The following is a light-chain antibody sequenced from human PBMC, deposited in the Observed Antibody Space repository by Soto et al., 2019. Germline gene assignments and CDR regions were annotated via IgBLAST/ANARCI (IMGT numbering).Light chain of an antibody. CDR3: CSYDTSSTYV. CDR1: SSDVGSYNL. CDR2: EGS. V-gene: IGLV2-23*01. Sequence: SLLTHPGSVTGSPGQSITISCTGTSSDVGSYNLVSWYQHHPGKTPKLMIYEGSRRPSGVSNRFSASKSGNTASLTISGLQAEDEAEYYCCSYDTSSTYVFGSGTKVTVL. J-gene: IGLJ1*01.